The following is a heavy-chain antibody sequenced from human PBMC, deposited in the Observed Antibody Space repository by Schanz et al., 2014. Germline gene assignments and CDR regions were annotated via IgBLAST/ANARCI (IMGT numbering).Heavy chain of an antibody. D-gene: IGHD1-1*01. CDR3: ARDTTWRLDL. CDR1: GGSIRSGTYY. Sequence: QVQLQESGPGLVKPSQTLSLTCTVSGGSIRSGTYYWSWIRQPAGKAREWFGRVFPNGITNYNPSRKSRFTISLNTSKNQYSLTLTSLTAADTAVYYCARDTTWRLDLWGRGTLVTVSS. J-gene: IGHJ2*01. V-gene: IGHV4-61*02. CDR2: VFPNGIT.